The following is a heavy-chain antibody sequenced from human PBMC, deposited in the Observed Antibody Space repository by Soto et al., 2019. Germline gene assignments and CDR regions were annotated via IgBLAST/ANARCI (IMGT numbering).Heavy chain of an antibody. D-gene: IGHD6-13*01. Sequence: PGGSLRLSCAASGFTFSSYAMSWVRQAPGKGLEWVSAISGSVGSTYYADSVKGRFTISRDNSKNTLYLQMNSLRAEDTAVYYCAKDYSSSNKMRYYFDYWGQGTPVTVSS. CDR2: ISGSVGST. CDR3: AKDYSSSNKMRYYFDY. J-gene: IGHJ4*02. CDR1: GFTFSSYA. V-gene: IGHV3-23*01.